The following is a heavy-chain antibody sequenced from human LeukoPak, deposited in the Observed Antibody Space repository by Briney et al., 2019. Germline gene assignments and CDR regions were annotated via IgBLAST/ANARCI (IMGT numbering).Heavy chain of an antibody. CDR1: GGSISSGSYY. J-gene: IGHJ4*02. CDR3: ARIDYYDSPLY. Sequence: SETLSLTCTVSGGSISSGSYYWSWIRQPPGKGLEWIGEINHSGSTNYNPSLKSRVTISVDTSKNQFSLKLSSVTAADTAVYYCARIDYYDSPLYWGQGTLVTVSS. D-gene: IGHD3-22*01. V-gene: IGHV4-39*07. CDR2: INHSGST.